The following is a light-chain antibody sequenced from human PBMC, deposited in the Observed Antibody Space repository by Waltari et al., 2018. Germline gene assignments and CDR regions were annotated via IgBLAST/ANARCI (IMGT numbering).Light chain of an antibody. J-gene: IGLJ2*01. V-gene: IGLV7-46*01. CDR2: DSF. CDR1: SGPFTRSHY. CDR3: WLAYSGGVVV. Sequence: QPVVTQEPSLTVSPGGTVTLTCGSSSGPFTRSHYPNWLQQRPGHAPRTLIYDSFMKHSWTPARFSGSLLGGKAALTLSGVQAEDEADYYCWLAYSGGVVVYGGGTKLAVL.